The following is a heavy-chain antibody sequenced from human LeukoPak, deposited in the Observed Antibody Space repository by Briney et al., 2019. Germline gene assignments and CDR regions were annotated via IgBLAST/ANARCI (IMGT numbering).Heavy chain of an antibody. J-gene: IGHJ6*03. V-gene: IGHV4-34*01. CDR1: GGSFSGYY. CDR2: INHSGST. Sequence: SETLSLTCAVYGGSFSGYYWSWIRQPPGKGLEWIGEINHSGSTNYNPSLRSRVTISVDTSKNQFSLKLSSVTAADTAVYYCARGSVDYSNYVYYYYYMDVWGKGTTVTVSS. CDR3: ARGSVDYSNYVYYYYYMDV. D-gene: IGHD4-11*01.